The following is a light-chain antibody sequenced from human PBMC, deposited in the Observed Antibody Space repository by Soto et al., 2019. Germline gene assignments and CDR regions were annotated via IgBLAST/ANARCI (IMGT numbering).Light chain of an antibody. CDR3: QQSYTTPRT. V-gene: IGKV1-39*01. CDR1: QSISTF. J-gene: IGKJ1*01. CDR2: AAS. Sequence: DIQMTQSPSSLSASVGDRVSVTCRASQSISTFLNWYQQRPGEAPKLLIYAASSLQSGVPSRFSGSASGADFTLTIGSLQPEDFATYYCQQSYTTPRTFGQGTKVEVK.